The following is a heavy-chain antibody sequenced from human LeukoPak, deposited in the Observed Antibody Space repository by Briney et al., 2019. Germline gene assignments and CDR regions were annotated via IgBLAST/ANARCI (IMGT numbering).Heavy chain of an antibody. V-gene: IGHV1-69*13. D-gene: IGHD4-17*01. Sequence: SVKVSCKASGGTFSSYAISWVRQAPGQGLEWMGGIIPIFGTANYAQKFQGRVTITADESTSTAYMELSSLRSEDTAVYYCARGADYGDPGYALGHFDFWGQGTLVTVSS. J-gene: IGHJ4*02. CDR2: IIPIFGTA. CDR3: ARGADYGDPGYALGHFDF. CDR1: GGTFSSYA.